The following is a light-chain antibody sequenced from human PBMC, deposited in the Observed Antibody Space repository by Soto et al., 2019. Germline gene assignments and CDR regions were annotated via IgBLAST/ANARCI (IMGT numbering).Light chain of an antibody. Sequence: EIVLTQSPGTLSLSPGERATLSCRASQSVDNDLAWYQQKPGQPPRLLIYGASSRATGIPDRFSGSGSGTDFTLTISRLEPEDFAVYYCQQYGSSGTFGQGTKVDIK. J-gene: IGKJ1*01. CDR2: GAS. V-gene: IGKV3-20*01. CDR1: QSVDND. CDR3: QQYGSSGT.